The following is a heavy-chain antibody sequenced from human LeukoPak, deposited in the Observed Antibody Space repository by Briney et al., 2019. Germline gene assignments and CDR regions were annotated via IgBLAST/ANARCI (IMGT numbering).Heavy chain of an antibody. V-gene: IGHV3-23*01. CDR1: GFNFSNYA. CDR3: TKAYCSGGSCYEPDY. D-gene: IGHD2-15*01. CDR2: ISGSGGGT. J-gene: IGHJ4*02. Sequence: GGSLRLSCTASGFNFSNYAMTWVRQAPGKGLEWVSSISGSGGGTYYADSVKGRFTISRDNSKNTLYLQMNSLGGEDTAVYYCTKAYCSGGSCYEPDYWGQGTLVTVSS.